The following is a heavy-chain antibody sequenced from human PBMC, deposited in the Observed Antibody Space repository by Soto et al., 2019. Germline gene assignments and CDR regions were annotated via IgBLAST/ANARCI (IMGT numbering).Heavy chain of an antibody. Sequence: EVELVESGGGLVQPGRSLRLSCAASGFIFNDYAMHWVRQVPGKGLEWVSGISWNSGYIGYADSVKGRCTISRDNPKNSLYLEMNSLRSEATDLYRCANASSSSGCFQHWGEGTVVTVSS. V-gene: IGHV3-9*01. CDR1: GFIFNDYA. CDR2: ISWNSGYI. CDR3: ANASSSSGCFQH. D-gene: IGHD6-6*01. J-gene: IGHJ1*01.